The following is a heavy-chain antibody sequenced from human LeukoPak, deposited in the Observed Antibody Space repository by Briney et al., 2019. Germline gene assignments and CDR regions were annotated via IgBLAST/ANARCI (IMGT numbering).Heavy chain of an antibody. J-gene: IGHJ6*02. Sequence: ASVKVSCKASGGTFSSYAISWVRQAPGQGLEWMGWISAYNGNTNYAQKLQGRVTMTTDTSTSTAYMELRSLRSDDTAVYYCARTSASYYYYGMDVWGQGTTVTVSS. CDR3: ARTSASYYYYGMDV. CDR2: ISAYNGNT. V-gene: IGHV1-18*01. D-gene: IGHD6-6*01. CDR1: GGTFSSYA.